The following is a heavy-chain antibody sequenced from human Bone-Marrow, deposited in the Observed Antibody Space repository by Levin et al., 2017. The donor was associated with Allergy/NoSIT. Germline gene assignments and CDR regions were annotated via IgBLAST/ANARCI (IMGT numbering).Heavy chain of an antibody. CDR3: ARDGEKGFDY. D-gene: IGHD4-17*01. CDR1: GFTFSNYW. V-gene: IGHV3-7*01. J-gene: IGHJ4*02. CDR2: IKQDGLEK. Sequence: PSETLSLTCAASGFTFSNYWMSWVRQAPGKGLDGVANIKQDGLEKYYGDSVRGRFTISRDNGKNSLHLEMKSLRVEDTAVYYCARDGEKGFDYWGQGILVTVSS.